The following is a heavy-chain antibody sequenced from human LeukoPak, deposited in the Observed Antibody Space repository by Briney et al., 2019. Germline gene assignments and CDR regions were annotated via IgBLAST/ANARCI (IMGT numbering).Heavy chain of an antibody. J-gene: IGHJ4*02. CDR2: ISAYNGNT. Sequence: ASVKVSCKASGYTFTSYGISWVRQAPGQGLEWVGWISAYNGNTNYAQKLQGRVTMTTDTSTSTAYMELRSLRSDDTAVYYCAVSIVVVPAAMLDWGQGTLVTISS. V-gene: IGHV1-18*01. CDR1: GYTFTSYG. D-gene: IGHD2-2*01. CDR3: AVSIVVVPAAMLD.